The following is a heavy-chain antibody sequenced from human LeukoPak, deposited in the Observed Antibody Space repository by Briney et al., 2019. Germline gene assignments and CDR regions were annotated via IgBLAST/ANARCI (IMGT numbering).Heavy chain of an antibody. CDR2: IYPGDSDT. V-gene: IGHV5-51*01. CDR3: AKHMGYGQWPVD. Sequence: PGESLKISCKGSGCSFTSYWIAWVRQMPGKGPEWMGIIYPGDSDTKYSPSFQGQVTISADKYISTAYLQWSSLKASDTAMYYCAKHMGYGQWPVDWGQGTLVTVSS. CDR1: GCSFTSYW. J-gene: IGHJ4*02. D-gene: IGHD6-19*01.